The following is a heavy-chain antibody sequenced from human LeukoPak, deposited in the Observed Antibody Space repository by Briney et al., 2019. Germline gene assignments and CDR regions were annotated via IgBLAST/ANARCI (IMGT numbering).Heavy chain of an antibody. CDR1: GFTFSSYA. CDR2: ISVSGGTT. J-gene: IGHJ4*02. CDR3: AKRLPVVGDRNRAFDY. D-gene: IGHD2-21*02. Sequence: PGGSLRLSCTASGFTFSSYAVSWVRQAPGMGLEWVSSISVSGGTTYYADSVKGRFTISRDNSKNTLYLQMNSLRAEDTAVYYCAKRLPVVGDRNRAFDYWGQGTLVTVSS. V-gene: IGHV3-23*01.